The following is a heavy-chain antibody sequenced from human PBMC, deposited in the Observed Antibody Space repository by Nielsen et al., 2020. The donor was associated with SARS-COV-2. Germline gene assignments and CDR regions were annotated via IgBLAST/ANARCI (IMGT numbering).Heavy chain of an antibody. Sequence: GESLKISCAASGFAFSTYWLSWVRQAPGKGLEWVANIKQDGSEKYYVGSVKGRFTVSRDNAKNSLYLQMNSLRAGDTAVYYCARDSPTRYYGMDVWGQGTTVTVSS. CDR2: IKQDGSEK. V-gene: IGHV3-7*01. CDR1: GFAFSTYW. J-gene: IGHJ6*02. CDR3: ARDSPTRYYGMDV.